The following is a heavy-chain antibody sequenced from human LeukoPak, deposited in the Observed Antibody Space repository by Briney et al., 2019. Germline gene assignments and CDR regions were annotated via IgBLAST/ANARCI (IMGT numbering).Heavy chain of an antibody. CDR1: GGSISGYY. Sequence: PSETLSLTCTVSGGSISGYYWSWIRQPPGKGLEWIGYIYYSGSTNYNPSLKSRVTISVDTSKNQFSLKLSSVTAADTAVYYCARATNHAILTGYNYFDYWGQRTLVTVSS. CDR2: IYYSGST. V-gene: IGHV4-59*01. CDR3: ARATNHAILTGYNYFDY. J-gene: IGHJ4*02. D-gene: IGHD3-9*01.